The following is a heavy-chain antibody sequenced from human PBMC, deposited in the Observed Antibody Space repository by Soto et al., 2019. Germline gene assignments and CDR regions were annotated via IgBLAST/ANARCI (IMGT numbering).Heavy chain of an antibody. D-gene: IGHD3-10*01. Sequence: PGGSLRLSCAASGFTFSSYGMHWVRKAPGKGLEWVAVISYDGSNKYYADSVKGRFTISRDNSKNTLYLQMNSLRAEDTAVYYCAKDDYYGSGSYFYYYYGMDVWGQGTTVTVSS. CDR3: AKDDYYGSGSYFYYYYGMDV. J-gene: IGHJ6*02. CDR2: ISYDGSNK. V-gene: IGHV3-30*18. CDR1: GFTFSSYG.